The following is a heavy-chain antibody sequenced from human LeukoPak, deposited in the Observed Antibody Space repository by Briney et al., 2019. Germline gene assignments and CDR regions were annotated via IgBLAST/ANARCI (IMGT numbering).Heavy chain of an antibody. CDR1: GGSISSYY. CDR2: IYYSGST. J-gene: IGHJ4*02. Sequence: PSETLSLTCTVSGGSISSYYWSWIRQPPGKGLEWIGYIYYSGSTNYNPSLKSRVTISVDTSKNQFSLKLSSATAADTAVYYCARGYDILTGYSFDYLGQGTLVTVSS. CDR3: ARGYDILTGYSFDY. V-gene: IGHV4-59*01. D-gene: IGHD3-9*01.